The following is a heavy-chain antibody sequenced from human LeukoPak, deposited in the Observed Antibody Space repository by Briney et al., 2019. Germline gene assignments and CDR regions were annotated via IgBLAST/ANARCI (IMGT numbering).Heavy chain of an antibody. V-gene: IGHV3-33*08. CDR2: IWYDGSNR. Sequence: GGSLRLSCAASGFTFSDYGMHWVRQAPGKGLEWVAVIWYDGSNRYYADSVKGRFTISRDNSKNTLYLQMNSLRAEDTAVYYCARTPLALDGIDLWGQGTKVTVSS. J-gene: IGHJ3*01. CDR1: GFTFSDYG. CDR3: ARTPLALDGIDL.